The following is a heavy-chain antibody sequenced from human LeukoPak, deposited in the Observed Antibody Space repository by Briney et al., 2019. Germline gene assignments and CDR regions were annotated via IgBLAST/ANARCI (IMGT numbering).Heavy chain of an antibody. J-gene: IGHJ4*03. D-gene: IGHD1-1*01. CDR3: ARGPTISETGYFDY. V-gene: IGHV4-34*01. CDR2: IDHRGDT. Sequence: PSETPSLTCAVYGGSFSRYYWSWIRQSPGKGLEWIAEIDHRGDTNYNPSVKSRVTISVDTSKNQFSLKVTSLTAADTAVYYCARGPTISETGYFDYWGQGTPVTVSS. CDR1: GGSFSRYY.